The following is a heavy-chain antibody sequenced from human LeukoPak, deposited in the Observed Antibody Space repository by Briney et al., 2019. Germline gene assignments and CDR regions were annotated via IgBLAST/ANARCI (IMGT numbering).Heavy chain of an antibody. J-gene: IGHJ3*01. CDR1: GGSISSYY. CDR2: IYYSGNT. V-gene: IGHV4-59*01. Sequence: SETLSLTCTVSGGSISSYYWSWIRQPPGKGLEWIGYIYYSGNTYYNPSLKSRVTISVDTSRNQFSLKVNSVTAADTAVYYCARTKPLDPFDFWGQGTLVTVSS. CDR3: ARTKPLDPFDF.